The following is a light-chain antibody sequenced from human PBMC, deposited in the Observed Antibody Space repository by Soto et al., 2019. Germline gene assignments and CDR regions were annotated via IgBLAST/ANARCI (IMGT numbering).Light chain of an antibody. CDR1: QSISSY. CDR2: AAS. CDR3: QQSYSTPWT. V-gene: IGKV1-39*01. Sequence: DIQMTQSPSSLSASVGDRVTITSLASQSISSYLNWYQQKPGKAPKLLIYAASSLQSGVPSRFSGSGSGTDFTLTISSLQPEDFATYYCQQSYSTPWTFGQGTKVDI. J-gene: IGKJ1*01.